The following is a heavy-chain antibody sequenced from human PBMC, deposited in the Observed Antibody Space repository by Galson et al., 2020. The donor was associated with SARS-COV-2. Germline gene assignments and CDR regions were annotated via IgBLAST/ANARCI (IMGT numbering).Heavy chain of an antibody. J-gene: IGHJ4*02. V-gene: IGHV4-59*01. CDR3: ARDREIGY. CDR2: IQNSGGT. Sequence: SETLSLTCTVSGGYISNYYWSWIRQSPGKGLEWIGYIQNSGGTNYNPSLKSRVTIGVDTSKNQFSLKLRSVTAADTAVYYCARDREIGYWGQGILVTVSS. CDR1: GGYISNYY.